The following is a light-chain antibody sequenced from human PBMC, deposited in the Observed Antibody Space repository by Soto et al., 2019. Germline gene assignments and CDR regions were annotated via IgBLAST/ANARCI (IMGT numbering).Light chain of an antibody. V-gene: IGKV3D-20*02. Sequence: EVVLTQSPGTLSLSPGERATVSCRASQTVSRNYLAWYQKKPGQAPRLLIYGASTRATGIPDRFTGSGSGTDFTLTISSLEPEDFAVYYCQQRSNWPTFGGGTKVDI. CDR3: QQRSNWPT. CDR2: GAS. CDR1: QTVSRNY. J-gene: IGKJ4*01.